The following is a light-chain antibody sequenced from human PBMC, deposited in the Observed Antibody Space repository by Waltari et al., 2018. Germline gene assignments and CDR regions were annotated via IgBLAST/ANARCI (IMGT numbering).Light chain of an antibody. J-gene: IGKJ1*01. V-gene: IGKV3-20*01. CDR1: QTINSNY. CDR3: QDYGSSPRT. CDR2: GAS. Sequence: EIVLTQSPGTLSLSPGERATLSCRASQTINSNYLGWFQQKPGQAPRLVIFGASSRATGNPDRFSGSGSGTDFTLTISRLGPEDFAVYYCQDYGSSPRTFGQGTKVEI.